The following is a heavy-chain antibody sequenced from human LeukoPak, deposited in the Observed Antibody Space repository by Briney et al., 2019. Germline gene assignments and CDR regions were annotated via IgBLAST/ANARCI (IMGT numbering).Heavy chain of an antibody. Sequence: GGSLRLSCAASGFTFSSYAMHWVRQAPGKGLEWVAVISYDGSNKYYADSVKGRFTISRDNSKNTLYPQMNSLRAEDTAVYYCARDRAVAGIRDFDYWGEATLVTVSS. J-gene: IGHJ4*02. D-gene: IGHD6-19*01. CDR2: ISYDGSNK. CDR3: ARDRAVAGIRDFDY. CDR1: GFTFSSYA. V-gene: IGHV3-30-3*01.